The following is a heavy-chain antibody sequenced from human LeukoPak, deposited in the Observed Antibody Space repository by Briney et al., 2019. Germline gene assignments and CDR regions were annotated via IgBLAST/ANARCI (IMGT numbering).Heavy chain of an antibody. CDR1: GFTLSSYG. D-gene: IGHD1-26*01. CDR3: ARVGRNSGSNPVHWYFDL. V-gene: IGHV3-30*02. J-gene: IGHJ2*01. CDR2: IRYDESNK. Sequence: GGSLRLSCSASGFTLSSYGMHWVRQAPGKGLGWVASIRYDESNKYDANSVKSLLTISRDNSKNTMYLQMNSLRAEDTAVYYCARVGRNSGSNPVHWYFDLWGRGTLVTVSS.